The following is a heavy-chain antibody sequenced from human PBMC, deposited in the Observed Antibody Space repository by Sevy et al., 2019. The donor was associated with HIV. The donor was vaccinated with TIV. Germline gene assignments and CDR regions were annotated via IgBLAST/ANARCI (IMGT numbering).Heavy chain of an antibody. V-gene: IGHV4-34*01. J-gene: IGHJ3*02. Sequence: SETLSLTCAVYGGSFSGYYWSWIRQPPGKGLEWIGEINHSGSTNYNPSLKRRVTISVDTSKNQFSLRLSSVTAADTALYYCARHCSGTSCSHAFDIWGQGTMVTVSS. D-gene: IGHD2-2*01. CDR3: ARHCSGTSCSHAFDI. CDR1: GGSFSGYY. CDR2: INHSGST.